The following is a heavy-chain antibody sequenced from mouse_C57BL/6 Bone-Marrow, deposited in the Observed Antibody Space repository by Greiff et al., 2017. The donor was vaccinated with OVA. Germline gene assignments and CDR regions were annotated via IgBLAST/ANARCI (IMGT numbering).Heavy chain of an antibody. CDR3: ARGGCLYYYAMDY. J-gene: IGHJ4*01. CDR2: IYPGSGNT. Sequence: VKLMESGAELVRPGASVKLSCKASGYTFTDYYINWVKQRPGQGLEWIARIYPGSGNTYYNEKFKGKATLTAEKSSSTAYMQLSSLTSEDSAVYCCARGGCLYYYAMDYWGQGTSVTVSS. V-gene: IGHV1-76*01. CDR1: GYTFTDYY. D-gene: IGHD1-1*02.